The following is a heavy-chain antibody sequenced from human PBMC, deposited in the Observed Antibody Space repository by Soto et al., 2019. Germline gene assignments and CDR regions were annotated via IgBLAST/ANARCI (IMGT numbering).Heavy chain of an antibody. CDR2: ISYDGSNK. CDR3: AKDYGRSLHNWNFNYYYGMDV. J-gene: IGHJ6*02. D-gene: IGHD1-7*01. V-gene: IGHV3-30*18. Sequence: PGGSLRLSCAASGFTFSSYGMHWFRQAPGKGLEWVAVISYDGSNKYYADSVKGRFTISRDNSKNTLYLQMNSLRAEDTAVYYCAKDYGRSLHNWNFNYYYGMDVWGQGTTVTVSS. CDR1: GFTFSSYG.